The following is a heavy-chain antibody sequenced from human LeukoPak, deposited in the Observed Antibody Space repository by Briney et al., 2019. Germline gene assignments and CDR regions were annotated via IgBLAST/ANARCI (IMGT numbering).Heavy chain of an antibody. CDR3: ATDSGWYGGQWFDY. CDR1: GGSVSTSTYH. CDR2: IYYTGRT. D-gene: IGHD6-19*01. J-gene: IGHJ4*02. V-gene: IGHV4-39*07. Sequence: SETLSLTCTVSGGSVSTSTYHWAWIRQSPGKGLEWIGSIYYTGRTYYNPSLKSRVTISLDTSKNQFSLNLISMTAADTAVYYCATDSGWYGGQWFDYWGQGTLVSVSS.